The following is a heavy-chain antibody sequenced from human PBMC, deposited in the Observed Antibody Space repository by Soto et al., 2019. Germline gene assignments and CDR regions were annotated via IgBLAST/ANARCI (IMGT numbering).Heavy chain of an antibody. J-gene: IGHJ5*02. CDR2: IIPIFGTA. Sequence: SVKVSCKASGGTFSSYAISWVRQAPGQGLEWMGGIIPIFGTANYAQKFQGRVTITADKSTSTAYMELSSLRSEDTAVYYCARGSRQQRTPNWFDPWGQGTLVTSPQ. D-gene: IGHD6-13*01. CDR1: GGTFSSYA. V-gene: IGHV1-69*06. CDR3: ARGSRQQRTPNWFDP.